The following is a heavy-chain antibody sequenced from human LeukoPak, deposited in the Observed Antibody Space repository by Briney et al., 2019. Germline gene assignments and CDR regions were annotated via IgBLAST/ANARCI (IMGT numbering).Heavy chain of an antibody. CDR3: SRDPRGIALAGTYDY. J-gene: IGHJ4*02. CDR1: GFSFSSFG. CDR2: VSYDGNKK. Sequence: SLRLSCAASGFSFSSFGMHWVRQAPGKGLEWVAVVSYDGNKKYYGDSVKGRFTISRDNSMNTLYLKMNSLRADDTAVYYCSRDPRGIALAGTYDYWGQGILVTVSS. V-gene: IGHV3-30*03. D-gene: IGHD6-19*01.